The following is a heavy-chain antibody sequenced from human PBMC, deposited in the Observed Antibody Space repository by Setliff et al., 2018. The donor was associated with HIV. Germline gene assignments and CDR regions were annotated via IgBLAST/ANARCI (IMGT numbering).Heavy chain of an antibody. Sequence: ASVKVSCKASGYNFITYYIHWVRQAPGQGLEWMGLINPRSGSTNYAQKFQDRVTMTSDTPTRTVYMELSSLRSDDTAVYYCAKVMSITMVRGALGNWGQGTLVTVSS. CDR3: AKVMSITMVRGALGN. CDR1: GYNFITYY. J-gene: IGHJ4*02. CDR2: INPRSGST. D-gene: IGHD3-10*01. V-gene: IGHV1-46*01.